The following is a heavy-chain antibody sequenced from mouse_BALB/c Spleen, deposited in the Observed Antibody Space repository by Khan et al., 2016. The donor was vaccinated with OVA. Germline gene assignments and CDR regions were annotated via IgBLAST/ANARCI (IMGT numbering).Heavy chain of an antibody. V-gene: IGHV1-4*01. Sequence: QVQLKESGAELARPRASVKMSCKASGYTFTSYTIHWIKLRPGQGLEWIGYINPSNGYTNYNQKFKDKATLTADKSSTTAYMELSSLTSDDSALYNCVRDGADHRNDGWFAYWGQGTLVTVSA. D-gene: IGHD2-14*01. CDR3: VRDGADHRNDGWFAY. J-gene: IGHJ3*01. CDR2: INPSNGYT. CDR1: GYTFTSYT.